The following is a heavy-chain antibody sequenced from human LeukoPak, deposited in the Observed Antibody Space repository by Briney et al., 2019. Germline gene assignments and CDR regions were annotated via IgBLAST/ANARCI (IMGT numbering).Heavy chain of an antibody. D-gene: IGHD3-10*01. CDR2: ISGSGAST. J-gene: IGHJ4*02. CDR1: GVTFSSYA. Sequence: GGSLRLSCAASGVTFSSYAMSWVRQAPGKGLEWVSVISGSGASTYYADSVKGRFTISRDNSKNTLYLQMNSLRAEDTAVYYCARAPEGSPIDYWGQGTLVTVSS. V-gene: IGHV3-23*01. CDR3: ARAPEGSPIDY.